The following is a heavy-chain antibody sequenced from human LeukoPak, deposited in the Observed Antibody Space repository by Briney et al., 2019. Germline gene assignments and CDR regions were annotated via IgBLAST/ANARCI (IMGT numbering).Heavy chain of an antibody. J-gene: IGHJ4*02. CDR3: ARERMYSSSTFDY. V-gene: IGHV3-21*01. CDR1: EFTFSSYS. Sequence: GGSLRPSCAASEFTFSSYSMNWVRQAPGKGLEWVSSISSSSSYIYYADSVKGRFTISRDNAKNSLYLQLNSLRAEDTAVYYCARERMYSSSTFDYWGQGTLVTVSS. CDR2: ISSSSSYI. D-gene: IGHD6-13*01.